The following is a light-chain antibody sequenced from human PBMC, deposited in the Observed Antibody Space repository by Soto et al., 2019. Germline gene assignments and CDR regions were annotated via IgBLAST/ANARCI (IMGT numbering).Light chain of an antibody. CDR1: QSISIW. J-gene: IGKJ5*01. Sequence: VQIPQSLATLSATVLCRVTMTFLSIQSISIWLSLYQQKPGKAPKLLIYDASSFESGVPSRFSGSGSGTEFTLTISSLQPDDSATYYCQQCNRYPITFGQGTLLEI. V-gene: IGKV1-5*01. CDR2: DAS. CDR3: QQCNRYPIT.